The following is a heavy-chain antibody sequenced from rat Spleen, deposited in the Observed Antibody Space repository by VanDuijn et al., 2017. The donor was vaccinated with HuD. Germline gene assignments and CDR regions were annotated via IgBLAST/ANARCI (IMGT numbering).Heavy chain of an antibody. CDR2: ITSGGSNT. D-gene: IGHD1-12*02. Sequence: EVQLVESGGGLVQPGRSLKLSCAASGFTFSSFAMAWVRQAPKKGLEWVATITSGGSNTYYPDSVKGRFTISRDNAKSTLYLQMDSLRSEDTATYYCAKGTMMVLSGVMDAWGQGASVTVSS. CDR1: GFTFSSFA. CDR3: AKGTMMVLSGVMDA. J-gene: IGHJ4*01. V-gene: IGHV5-25*01.